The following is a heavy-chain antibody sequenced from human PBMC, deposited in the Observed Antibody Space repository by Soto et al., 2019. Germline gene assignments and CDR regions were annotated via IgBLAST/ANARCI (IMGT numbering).Heavy chain of an antibody. CDR1: GYTFTSYG. J-gene: IGHJ6*02. V-gene: IGHV1-18*01. CDR3: ARGKWELLPSLAYYYYYGMDV. D-gene: IGHD1-26*01. Sequence: GASVKFSCKASGYTFTSYGISWVRQAPGQGLEWMGWISAYNGNTNYAQKLQGRVTMTTDTSTSTAYMELRSLRSDDTAVYYCARGKWELLPSLAYYYYYGMDVWGQGTTVTVSS. CDR2: ISAYNGNT.